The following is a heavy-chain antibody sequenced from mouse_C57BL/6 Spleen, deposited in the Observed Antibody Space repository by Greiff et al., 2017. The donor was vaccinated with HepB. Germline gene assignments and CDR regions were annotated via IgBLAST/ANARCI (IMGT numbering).Heavy chain of an antibody. Sequence: QVQLQQSGAELVRPGASVTLSCKASGYTFTDYEMHWVKQTPVHGLEWIGAIDPETGGTAYNQKFKGKAILTADKSSSTAYMELRSLTSEDSAVYYCTVYGSIYNWYFDVWGTGTTVTVSS. J-gene: IGHJ1*03. CDR3: TVYGSIYNWYFDV. D-gene: IGHD1-1*01. CDR2: IDPETGGT. V-gene: IGHV1-15*01. CDR1: GYTFTDYE.